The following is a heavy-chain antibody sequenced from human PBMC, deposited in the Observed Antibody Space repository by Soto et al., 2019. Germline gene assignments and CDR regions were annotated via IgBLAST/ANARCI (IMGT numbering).Heavy chain of an antibody. J-gene: IGHJ6*02. CDR2: IYPGDSDT. D-gene: IGHD3-3*01. Sequence: PGESLKISCKGSGYSFTSYWIGRVRQMPGKGLEWMGIIYPGDSDTRYSPSFQGQVTISADKSISTAYLQWSSLKASDTAMYYCARHGGLGGVFTIFGVVTPPDYGMDVWGQGTTVTVSS. CDR1: GYSFTSYW. CDR3: ARHGGLGGVFTIFGVVTPPDYGMDV. V-gene: IGHV5-51*01.